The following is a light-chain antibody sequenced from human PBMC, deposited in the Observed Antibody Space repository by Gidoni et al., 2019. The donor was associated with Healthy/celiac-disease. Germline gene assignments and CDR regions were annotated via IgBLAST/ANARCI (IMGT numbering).Light chain of an antibody. CDR1: QSVSSY. Sequence: EIVLTQSPATLSLSPGERATLSCRASQSVSSYFAWYQQKPGQAPRLLISDASNRATDIPARFSGSGSGTDFTLNISSIEPEDFAVYYCQQRSNGPPLTFGGGTKVEIK. J-gene: IGKJ4*01. CDR3: QQRSNGPPLT. CDR2: DAS. V-gene: IGKV3-11*01.